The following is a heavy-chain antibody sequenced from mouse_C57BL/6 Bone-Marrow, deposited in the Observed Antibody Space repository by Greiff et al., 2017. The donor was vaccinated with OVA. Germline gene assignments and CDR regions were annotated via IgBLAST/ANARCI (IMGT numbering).Heavy chain of an antibody. Sequence: QVQLQQPGAELVKPGASVKVSCKASGYTFTSYWMHWVKQRPGQGLEWIGRIHPSASDTNYNQKFKGNATLTVDKSSSTAYMQLSSLTSEDSAVYYCRIVTTVVAEDYWGQGTTLTVSS. J-gene: IGHJ2*01. CDR3: RIVTTVVAEDY. CDR1: GYTFTSYW. V-gene: IGHV1-74*01. CDR2: IHPSASDT. D-gene: IGHD1-1*01.